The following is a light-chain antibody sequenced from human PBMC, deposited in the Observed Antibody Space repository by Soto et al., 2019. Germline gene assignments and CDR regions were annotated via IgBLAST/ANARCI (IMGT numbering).Light chain of an antibody. CDR3: SSYTSSSTLV. V-gene: IGLV2-14*01. CDR1: RSDVGCYNS. J-gene: IGLJ1*01. Sequence: QSVMTQPGSVYGSPGTSNTMSCSGNRSDVGCYNSISLYQQHPGKAPKLMIYDVSNRPSGVSNRFSGSKSGNTASLTISGLQAEDEADYYCSSYTSSSTLVFGTGTKVTVL. CDR2: DVS.